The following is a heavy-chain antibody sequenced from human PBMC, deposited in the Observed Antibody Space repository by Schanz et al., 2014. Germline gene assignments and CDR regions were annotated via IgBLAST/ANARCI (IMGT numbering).Heavy chain of an antibody. CDR3: AKDRWRATVMVDAFDI. D-gene: IGHD4-4*01. CDR1: GFTFSSYL. Sequence: EVQLVESGGGLVQPGGSLTLSCAASGFTFSSYLMSWVRQAPGKGLEWVSGIGGSGGSTDYADSVKGRFTISRDNSKNTVHLQMNSLRAEDTDVYFCAKDRWRATVMVDAFDIWGQGTKVTVSS. V-gene: IGHV3-23*04. CDR2: IGGSGGST. J-gene: IGHJ3*02.